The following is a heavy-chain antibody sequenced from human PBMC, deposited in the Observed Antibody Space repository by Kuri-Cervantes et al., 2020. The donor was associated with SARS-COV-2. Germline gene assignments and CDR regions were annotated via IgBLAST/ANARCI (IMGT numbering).Heavy chain of an antibody. Sequence: GGSLRLSCAASGFTFSSYSMSWVRQAPGKGLEWVSSISSSSSYIYYADSVKGRFTISRDNAKNSLYLQMNSLRAEDTAVYYCARDPFRYYYYMDVWGKGTTVTISS. V-gene: IGHV3-21*01. J-gene: IGHJ6*03. CDR3: ARDPFRYYYYMDV. CDR1: GFTFSSYS. CDR2: ISSSSSYI. D-gene: IGHD2/OR15-2a*01.